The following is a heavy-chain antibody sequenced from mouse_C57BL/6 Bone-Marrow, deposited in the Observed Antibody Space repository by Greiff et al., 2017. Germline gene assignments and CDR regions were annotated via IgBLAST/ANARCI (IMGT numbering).Heavy chain of an antibody. J-gene: IGHJ4*01. Sequence: QVQLQKPGPKLVNPGASGSLSCKASGSTFPSYWMPGVNQRPGQGLGWIGMIHPNSGSTNYNENFKSKPTLTVDKSSSTAYMQLSSLTSEDSAVYYCARRGWLLMDYWGQGTSVTVSS. V-gene: IGHV1-64*01. CDR2: IHPNSGST. CDR3: ARRGWLLMDY. CDR1: GSTFPSYW. D-gene: IGHD2-3*01.